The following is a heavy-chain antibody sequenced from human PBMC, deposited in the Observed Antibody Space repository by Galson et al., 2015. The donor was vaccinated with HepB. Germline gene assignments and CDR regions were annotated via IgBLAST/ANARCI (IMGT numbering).Heavy chain of an antibody. D-gene: IGHD3-3*01. V-gene: IGHV3-7*01. CDR1: GFTFSSYW. J-gene: IGHJ4*02. CDR3: ARDSHWYYDFWSGYTQG. CDR2: IKQDGSEK. Sequence: SLRLSCAASGFTFSSYWMHWVRQAPGKGLEWVANIKQDGSEKYYVDSVKGRFTISRDNAKNSLYLQMNSLRAEDTAVYYCARDSHWYYDFWSGYTQGWGQGTLVTVYS.